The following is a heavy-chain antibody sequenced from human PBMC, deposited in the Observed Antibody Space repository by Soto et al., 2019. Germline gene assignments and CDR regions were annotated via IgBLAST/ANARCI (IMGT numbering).Heavy chain of an antibody. CDR1: GYRFSDYC. CDR2: IDPSDSFT. V-gene: IGHV5-10-1*04. J-gene: IGHJ4*01. CDR3: DIVVLPFGPLDFFDI. Sequence: GEAMNLSCKDSGYRFSDYCISWVRQVPGKGLEWMGKIDPSDSFTTYSPSFQGRVTISVDKSINTAFLRWTGLKSSDTAMYYCDIVVLPFGPLDFFDIWGKGTMATSPQ. D-gene: IGHD2-21*01.